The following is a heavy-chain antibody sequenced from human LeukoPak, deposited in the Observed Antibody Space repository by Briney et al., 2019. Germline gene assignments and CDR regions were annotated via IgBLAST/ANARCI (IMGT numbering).Heavy chain of an antibody. CDR3: AADTYYYDSSEVDV. V-gene: IGHV3-23*01. D-gene: IGHD3-22*01. CDR1: GFTFSSYG. J-gene: IGHJ6*04. CDR2: ISSSGGST. Sequence: GGSLRLSCAASGFTFSSYGMSWVRQPPGKGLEWVSTISSSGGSTFYAESVKGRFTISRDNNENTLYLQMNSLRVEDTAVYYCAADTYYYDSSEVDVWGKGTTVTISS.